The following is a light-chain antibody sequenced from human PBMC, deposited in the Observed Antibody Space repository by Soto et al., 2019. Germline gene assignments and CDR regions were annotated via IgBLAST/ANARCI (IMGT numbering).Light chain of an antibody. CDR1: QSVSRY. V-gene: IGKV3-11*01. J-gene: IGKJ2*01. CDR2: AAS. Sequence: EIVLTQSPATLSLSPGERATLSCRASQSVSRYLAWYQQKPGQAPRLLIYAASNRATGIPARFSGSGSGTDFTLTISSREPEDFAVYYCQQRSNWPMYTFGQGTKLEIK. CDR3: QQRSNWPMYT.